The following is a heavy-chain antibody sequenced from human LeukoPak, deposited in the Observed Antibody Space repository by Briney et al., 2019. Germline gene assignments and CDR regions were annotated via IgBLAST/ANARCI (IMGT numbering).Heavy chain of an antibody. D-gene: IGHD2-2*01. J-gene: IGHJ4*02. V-gene: IGHV3-73*01. CDR1: GFTFSGSA. CDR3: AKGPNYCSSTSCYPPPFDY. Sequence: GGSLKLSCAASGFTFSGSAMHWVRQASGKGLEWVGRIRGKASSYSTAYAASVKGRFTISRDNAKNSLYLQMNSLRAEDTALYYCAKGPNYCSSTSCYPPPFDYWGQGTLVTVSS. CDR2: IRGKASSYST.